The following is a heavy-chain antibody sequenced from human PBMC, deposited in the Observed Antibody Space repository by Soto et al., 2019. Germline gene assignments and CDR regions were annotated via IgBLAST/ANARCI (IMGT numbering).Heavy chain of an antibody. Sequence: PSETLSLTCTVSGGSVSSGSYYWSWIRQPPGKGLEWIGYIYYSGSTNYNPSLKSRVTISVDTSKNQFSLKLSSVTAADTAVYYCARELSGYYDYWGQGTLVTVSS. CDR2: IYYSGST. CDR1: GGSVSSGSYY. CDR3: ARELSGYYDY. D-gene: IGHD3-3*01. V-gene: IGHV4-61*01. J-gene: IGHJ4*02.